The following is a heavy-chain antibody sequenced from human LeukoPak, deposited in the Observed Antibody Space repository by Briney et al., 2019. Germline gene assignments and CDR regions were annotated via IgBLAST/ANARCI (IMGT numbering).Heavy chain of an antibody. CDR1: GGSFSVYY. Sequence: SETLSLTCAVYGGSFSVYYWSWIRQPPGKGLEWIGEINHSGSTNYNPSLKSRVTISVGTSKNQFSLKLSSVTAADTAVYYCASQRRQWLAPGDYWGQGTLVTVSS. D-gene: IGHD6-19*01. J-gene: IGHJ4*02. V-gene: IGHV4-34*01. CDR3: ASQRRQWLAPGDY. CDR2: INHSGST.